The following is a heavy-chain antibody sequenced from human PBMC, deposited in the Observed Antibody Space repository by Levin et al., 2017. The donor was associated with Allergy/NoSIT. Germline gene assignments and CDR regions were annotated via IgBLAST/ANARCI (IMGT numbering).Heavy chain of an antibody. CDR1: GFTFSTYG. CDR3: ARAAVAD. J-gene: IGHJ4*02. V-gene: IGHV3-30*03. Sequence: SGGSLRLSCTASGFTFSTYGMHWVRQAPGKGLDWVALITSNGDHIYYADSVKGRFTISRDNYKNTLFLQMNSLRPEDTAVYYCARAAVADWGQGTLVTVSS. CDR2: ITSNGDHI.